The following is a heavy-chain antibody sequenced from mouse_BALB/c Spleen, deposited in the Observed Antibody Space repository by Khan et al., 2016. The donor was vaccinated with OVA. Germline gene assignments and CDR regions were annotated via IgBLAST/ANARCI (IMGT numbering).Heavy chain of an antibody. CDR1: GFNIKDTY. Sequence: EVQLQQSGAELVKPGASVKLSCTASGFNIKDTYIHWVKRRPEQGLEWIGRITPANGNTEYDPKFQGKATMRADTYSNTAYLQLSSLTSGDTAVYYWVRPAYDPRNFDVWGAGTTVTVSS. CDR2: ITPANGNT. J-gene: IGHJ1*01. V-gene: IGHV14-3*02. D-gene: IGHD2-3*01. CDR3: VRPAYDPRNFDV.